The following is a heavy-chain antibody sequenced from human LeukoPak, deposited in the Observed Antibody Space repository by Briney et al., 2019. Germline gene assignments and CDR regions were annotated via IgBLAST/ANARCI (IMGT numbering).Heavy chain of an antibody. J-gene: IGHJ3*01. CDR1: GHSFNAHY. D-gene: IGHD3-16*01. CDR3: ATFTAPLNAFDL. CDR2: IDSKSGDK. V-gene: IGHV1-2*06. Sequence: ASVKVACKASGHSFNAHYMHWVRQAPGQGLEWMGRIDSKSGDKKYTQKFQGRVTMTRDTSISTAYMELSRLTSDDTAVYYCATFTAPLNAFDLWGQGTMVTVSS.